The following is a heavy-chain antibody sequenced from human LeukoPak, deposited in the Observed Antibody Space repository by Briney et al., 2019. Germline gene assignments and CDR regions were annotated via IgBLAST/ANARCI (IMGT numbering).Heavy chain of an antibody. CDR3: ARGYSRAAFDI. D-gene: IGHD2-15*01. CDR1: GFTFSSYW. V-gene: IGHV3-48*01. CDR2: ISSTGGTI. Sequence: GGSLRLSCAASGFTFSSYWMSWVRQAPGKGLEWVSFISSTGGTIYNADSVKGRFTVSRDNGKNSLLLQMNSLRAEDTALYYCARGYSRAAFDIWGQGTVVAVSS. J-gene: IGHJ3*02.